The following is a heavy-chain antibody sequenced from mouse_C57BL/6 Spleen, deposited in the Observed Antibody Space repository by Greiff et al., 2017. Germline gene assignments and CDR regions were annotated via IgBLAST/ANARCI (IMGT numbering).Heavy chain of an antibody. CDR3: ASYYYGSSPAWFAY. V-gene: IGHV1-64*01. D-gene: IGHD1-1*01. CDR1: GYTFTSYW. J-gene: IGHJ3*01. CDR2: IHPNSGST. Sequence: VQLQQPGAELVKPGASVKLSCKASGYTFTSYWMHWVKQRPGQGLEWIGMIHPNSGSTNYNEKFKSKATLTVDKSSSTAYMQLSSLTSEDSAVYYCASYYYGSSPAWFAYWGQGTLVTVSA.